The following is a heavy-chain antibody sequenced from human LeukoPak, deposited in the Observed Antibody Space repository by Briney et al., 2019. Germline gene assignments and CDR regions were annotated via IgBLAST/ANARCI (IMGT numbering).Heavy chain of an antibody. CDR1: GFTFSSYS. CDR2: ISSSSSYI. D-gene: IGHD3-22*01. Sequence: PGGSLRLSCAASGFTFSSYSMNWVRQAPGKGLEWVSSISSSSSYIYYADSVKGRFTISRDNAKNSLYLQMNSLRAEDTAVYYCATAGAYYYGSSGYYLFDYWGQGTLVTVSS. J-gene: IGHJ4*02. CDR3: ATAGAYYYGSSGYYLFDY. V-gene: IGHV3-21*01.